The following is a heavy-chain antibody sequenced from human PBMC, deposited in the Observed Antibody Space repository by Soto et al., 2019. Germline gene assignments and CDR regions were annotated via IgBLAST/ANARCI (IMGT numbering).Heavy chain of an antibody. V-gene: IGHV1-69*06. CDR1: GGTFSSYA. CDR2: IIPIFGTA. Sequence: QVQLVQSGAEVKKPGSSVKVSCKASGGTFSSYAISWVRQAPGQGLEWMGGIIPIFGTASYAQKFEGRVTITADKSTSTAYMELSSLRSADTAVYYCARGGGSFSSTSCPGDYWGQGTLVTVSS. J-gene: IGHJ4*02. D-gene: IGHD2-2*01. CDR3: ARGGGSFSSTSCPGDY.